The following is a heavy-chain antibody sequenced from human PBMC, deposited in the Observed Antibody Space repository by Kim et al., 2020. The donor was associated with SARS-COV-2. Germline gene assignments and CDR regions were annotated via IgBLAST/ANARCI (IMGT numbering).Heavy chain of an antibody. Sequence: THSPASLKGRFTISRDNSKKPLSLQMHSLRAEDTAVYYCAKDQRFGAGNWGQGTLVTVSS. CDR2: T. D-gene: IGHD3-10*01. J-gene: IGHJ4*02. CDR3: AKDQRFGAGN. V-gene: IGHV3-23*01.